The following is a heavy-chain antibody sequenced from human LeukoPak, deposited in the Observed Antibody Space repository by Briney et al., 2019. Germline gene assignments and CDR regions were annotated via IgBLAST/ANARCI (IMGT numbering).Heavy chain of an antibody. J-gene: IGHJ1*01. CDR1: GFTFCRYW. CDR3: ARDVGGAMSH. CDR2: IDEHGTTI. D-gene: IGHD3-16*01. Sequence: GRSLRLSCAASGFTFCRYWMHWVRQAPGEGLVWVSRIDEHGTTIDYADSVRDRFTISRDNAKNSLYLHMNSLRAEDTAMYYCARDVGGAMSHSGQGSLVTVSS. V-gene: IGHV3-74*01.